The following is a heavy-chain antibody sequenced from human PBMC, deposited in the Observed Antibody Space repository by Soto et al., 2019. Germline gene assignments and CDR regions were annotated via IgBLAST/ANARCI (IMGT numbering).Heavy chain of an antibody. D-gene: IGHD2-15*01. CDR1: GFTFSSYG. CDR2: ISYDGSNK. J-gene: IGHJ4*02. CDR3: ARAKYVVVTVVDY. Sequence: GGSLRLSCAASGFTFSSYGMHWVRQAPGKGLEWVAVISYDGSNKYYADSVKGRFTISRDNSKNTLYLQMNSLRAEDTAVYYCARAKYVVVTVVDYWGQGTLVTVSS. V-gene: IGHV3-30*03.